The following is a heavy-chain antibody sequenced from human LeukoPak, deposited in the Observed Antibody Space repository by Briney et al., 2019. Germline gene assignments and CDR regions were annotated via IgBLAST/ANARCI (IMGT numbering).Heavy chain of an antibody. CDR1: GGSISGSSYY. Sequence: KTSETLSLTCTVSGGSISGSSYYWGWIRQPPGKGLEWIGTIYYTGRTYHNPSLKSRVTIPVDTSKNQFSLKLSSVTAADTAFYYCARDYDSGGYYGRWFDPWGQGTLVTVSS. J-gene: IGHJ5*02. V-gene: IGHV4-39*02. D-gene: IGHD3-22*01. CDR2: IYYTGRT. CDR3: ARDYDSGGYYGRWFDP.